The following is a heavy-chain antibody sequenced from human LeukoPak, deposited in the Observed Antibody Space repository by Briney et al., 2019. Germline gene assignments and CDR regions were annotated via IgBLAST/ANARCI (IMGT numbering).Heavy chain of an antibody. J-gene: IGHJ5*02. CDR2: IYHSGSA. Sequence: SETLSLTCTVSGGSISSSSYYCGWIRQPPGKGLEWIGSIYHSGSAYYNPSLKSRVTLSVETSKNQFSLKLSSVTAADTAVYYCAGSTYDNWFDPWGQGTLVTVSS. D-gene: IGHD2-8*01. CDR3: AGSTYDNWFDP. CDR1: GGSISSSSYY. V-gene: IGHV4-39*01.